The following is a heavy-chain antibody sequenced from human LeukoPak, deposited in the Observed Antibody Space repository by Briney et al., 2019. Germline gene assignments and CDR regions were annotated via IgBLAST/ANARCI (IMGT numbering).Heavy chain of an antibody. Sequence: GASVKVSCKXSGYTFTSYDINWVRQATGQGLEWMGWMNPNSGNTGYSQKFQGRVTMTRNTSISTAYMELSSLRSEDTAVYYCASTGGYRSYYYYYMDVWGKGTTVTVSS. D-gene: IGHD3-22*01. CDR3: ASTGGYRSYYYYYMDV. J-gene: IGHJ6*03. CDR2: MNPNSGNT. V-gene: IGHV1-8*01. CDR1: GYTFTSYD.